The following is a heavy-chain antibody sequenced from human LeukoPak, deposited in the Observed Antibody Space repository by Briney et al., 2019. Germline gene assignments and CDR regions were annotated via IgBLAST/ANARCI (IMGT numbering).Heavy chain of an antibody. D-gene: IGHD3-10*01. J-gene: IGHJ4*02. CDR1: GFTFSSYA. CDR2: ISGSGGST. CDR3: AKDPTGLVRGYFDS. Sequence: GGSLRLSCAASGFTFSSYAMSWVRQAPGKGLEWVSVISGSGGSTYYADSVKGRSTIFRDNSKNTLYLQMNSLRAEDTAVYYCAKDPTGLVRGYFDSWGQGTLVTVSS. V-gene: IGHV3-23*01.